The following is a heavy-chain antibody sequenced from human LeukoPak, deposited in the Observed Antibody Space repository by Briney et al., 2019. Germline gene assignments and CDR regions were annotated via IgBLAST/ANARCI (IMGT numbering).Heavy chain of an antibody. J-gene: IGHJ6*02. CDR2: IYSGGST. V-gene: IGHV3-53*01. D-gene: IGHD1-26*01. CDR1: GFTFSSYA. Sequence: PGGSLRLSCAASGFTFSSYAMSWVRQAPGKGLEWVSVIYSGGSTYYADSVKGRFTISRDNSKNTLYLQMNSLRAEDTAVYYCARENIVGATTAYYYYGMDVWGQGTTVTVSS. CDR3: ARENIVGATTAYYYYGMDV.